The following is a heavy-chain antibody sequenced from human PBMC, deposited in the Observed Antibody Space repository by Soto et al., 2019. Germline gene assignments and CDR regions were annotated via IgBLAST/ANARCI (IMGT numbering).Heavy chain of an antibody. CDR2: ISGSGDST. CDR1: GFTFSSYA. CDR3: ARRSSGWYFDY. V-gene: IGHV3-23*01. Sequence: EVQLLESGGGLVQPGGSLRLSCAASGFTFSSYAMNWVRQAPGKGLEWVSVISGSGDSTYYADSVKGRFTISRDNSKNTLYLQMSSLRAEDTAFYYCARRSSGWYFDYWGQGTRVTVSS. D-gene: IGHD6-19*01. J-gene: IGHJ4*02.